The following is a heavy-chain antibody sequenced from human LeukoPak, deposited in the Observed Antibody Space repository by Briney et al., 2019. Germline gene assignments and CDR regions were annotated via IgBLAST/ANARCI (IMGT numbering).Heavy chain of an antibody. CDR3: ARDSHPSGSYDNYYFDY. CDR1: GGTFSSYA. V-gene: IGHV1-69*05. Sequence: ASVKVSCKASGGTFSSYAISWVRQAPGQGLEWMGGIIPIFGTANYAQKFQGRVTITTDESTSTAYMELSSLRSEDTAVYYCARDSHPSGSYDNYYFDYRGQGTLVTVSS. D-gene: IGHD3-10*01. CDR2: IIPIFGTA. J-gene: IGHJ4*02.